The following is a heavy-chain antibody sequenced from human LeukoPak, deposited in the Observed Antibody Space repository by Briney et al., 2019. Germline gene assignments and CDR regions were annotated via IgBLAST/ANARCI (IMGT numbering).Heavy chain of an antibody. D-gene: IGHD4-11*01. CDR2: ISAYNGNT. Sequence: GASVKVSCKASGYTFTSYGISWVRQAPGQGLEWMGWISAYNGNTNYAQKLQGRVTMTTDTSTSTAYMELRSLRSDDTAVYYCAGDDGTVTTADGFDYWGQGTLVTVSS. CDR3: AGDDGTVTTADGFDY. J-gene: IGHJ4*02. V-gene: IGHV1-18*01. CDR1: GYTFTSYG.